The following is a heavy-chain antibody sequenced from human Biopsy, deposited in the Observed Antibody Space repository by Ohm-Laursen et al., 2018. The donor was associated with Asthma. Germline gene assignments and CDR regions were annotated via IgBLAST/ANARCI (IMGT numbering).Heavy chain of an antibody. CDR1: GYPFTDYY. J-gene: IGHJ2*01. CDR3: ARIKIRIGAGTDRYFDL. V-gene: IGHV1-2*06. CDR2: IDPNSGGT. D-gene: IGHD3-16*01. Sequence: ASVKVSCKASGYPFTDYYVHWVRQAPGQGLEWMGRIDPNSGGTNYAQKFLGRVTMTRDTSVNTAFMVLSRLRSDDTAVYYSARIKIRIGAGTDRYFDLWGRGTLVTVSS.